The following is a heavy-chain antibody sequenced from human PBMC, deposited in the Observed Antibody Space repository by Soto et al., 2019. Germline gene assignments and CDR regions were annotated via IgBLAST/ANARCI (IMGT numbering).Heavy chain of an antibody. D-gene: IGHD3-22*01. J-gene: IGHJ4*02. CDR1: GFTFSSYA. Sequence: GGSLRLSCSASGFTFSSYAMHWVRQAPGKGLEYVSAISSNGGSTYYADSVKGRFTISRDNSKNTLYLQMSSLRAEDTAVYYCVKGGYYDSSGYYCDLFYFDYWGQGTLVTVSS. CDR3: VKGGYYDSSGYYCDLFYFDY. V-gene: IGHV3-64D*08. CDR2: ISSNGGST.